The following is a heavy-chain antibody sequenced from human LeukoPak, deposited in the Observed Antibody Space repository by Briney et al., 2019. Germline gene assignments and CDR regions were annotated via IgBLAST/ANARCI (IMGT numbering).Heavy chain of an antibody. CDR2: FSHTEST. V-gene: IGHV4-61*01. J-gene: IGHJ4*02. Sequence: PSETLSLTCTVSGGSVSGGSYYWGWIRQPPGKGLQWIGYFSHTESTNYNPSLKSRVTISVDTSKNQLSLKLSSVTAADTAIYYCARDAGSLGGYFDSWGQGTLATVSP. D-gene: IGHD1-26*01. CDR1: GGSVSGGSYY. CDR3: ARDAGSLGGYFDS.